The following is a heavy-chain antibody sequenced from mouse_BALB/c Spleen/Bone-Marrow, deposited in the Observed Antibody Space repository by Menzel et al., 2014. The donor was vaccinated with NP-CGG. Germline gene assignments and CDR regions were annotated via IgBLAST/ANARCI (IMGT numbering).Heavy chain of an antibody. V-gene: IGHV14-3*02. CDR1: GFNIKDTY. CDR3: ARVNPWYFDD. D-gene: IGHD2-2*01. Sequence: DVKLQESGAELVKPGASVKLSCTASGFNIKDTYIHWVMQRPEQGLAWIGRIDPASGDTKFDPKFQGKATITADTSSNTAYLHVTSLTSEDTAVYYCARVNPWYFDDWGAGTTVTVSS. CDR2: IDPASGDT. J-gene: IGHJ1*01.